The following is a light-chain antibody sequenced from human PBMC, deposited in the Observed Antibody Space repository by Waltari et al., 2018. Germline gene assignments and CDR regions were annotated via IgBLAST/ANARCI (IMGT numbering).Light chain of an antibody. CDR3: QQYNLWPWT. J-gene: IGKJ1*01. CDR2: GAS. Sequence: VMTQSPVTLSVSPGERATLSCRASQSVGTKLAWYQQKPGQAPRLLIYGASTRATGIAARFSGSGSGTEFTLTISSLQSEDFAIYYCQQYNLWPWTFNQGTKVDIK. CDR1: QSVGTK. V-gene: IGKV3-15*01.